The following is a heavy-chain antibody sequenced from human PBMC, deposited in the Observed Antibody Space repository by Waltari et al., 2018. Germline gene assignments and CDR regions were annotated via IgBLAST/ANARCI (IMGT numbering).Heavy chain of an antibody. V-gene: IGHV3-7*01. D-gene: IGHD3-10*01. CDR3: ARGTLL. Sequence: EVQLLESGGGLVQPGGSLRLSCAASGFTFSSYAMSWVRQAPGKGLEWVANIKQDGREKYYVDSVKGRFTISRDNAKNSLYLQMNSLRAEDTAVYYCARGTLLWGQGTLVTVSS. CDR2: IKQDGREK. CDR1: GFTFSSYA. J-gene: IGHJ4*02.